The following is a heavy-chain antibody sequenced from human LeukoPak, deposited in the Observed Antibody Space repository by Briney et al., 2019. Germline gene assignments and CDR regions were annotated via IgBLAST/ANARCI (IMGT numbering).Heavy chain of an antibody. V-gene: IGHV3-66*01. CDR2: IYSGGST. D-gene: IGHD6-13*01. CDR1: GFTFSSYA. Sequence: GGSLRLSCAASGFTFSSYAMSWVRQAPGKGLEWFSVIYSGGSTYYADSVKGRFTISRDNSKNTLYLQMNSLRAEDTAVYYCAREASSWYVGYFQHWGQGTLVTVSS. J-gene: IGHJ1*01. CDR3: AREASSWYVGYFQH.